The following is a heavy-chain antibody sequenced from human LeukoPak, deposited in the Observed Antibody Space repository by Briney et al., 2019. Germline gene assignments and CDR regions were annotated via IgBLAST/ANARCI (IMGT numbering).Heavy chain of an antibody. V-gene: IGHV4-59*01. J-gene: IGHJ3*02. CDR2: IYYSGST. Sequence: SETLSLTCTVSGGSISSYYWSWIRQPPGKGLEWIGYIYYSGSTNYNPSLKSRVTISVDTSKNQFSLKLSSVTAADTAVYYCARDTRGDAFDIWGQGTMVTVSS. CDR1: GGSISSYY. D-gene: IGHD3-10*01. CDR3: ARDTRGDAFDI.